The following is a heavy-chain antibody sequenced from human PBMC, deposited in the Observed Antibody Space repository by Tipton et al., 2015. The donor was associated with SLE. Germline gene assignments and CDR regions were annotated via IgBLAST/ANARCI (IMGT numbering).Heavy chain of an antibody. V-gene: IGHV4-59*01. CDR3: ARAPNRPSYYYDSSGYIDAFDI. J-gene: IGHJ3*02. CDR2: IYYSGST. CDR1: GGSISSYY. Sequence: TLSLTCTVSGGSISSYYWSWIRQPPGKGLEWIGYIYYSGSTNYNPSLKSRVTISVDTSKNQFSLNLSSVTAAATAVYYCARAPNRPSYYYDSSGYIDAFDIWGQGTMVTVSS. D-gene: IGHD3-22*01.